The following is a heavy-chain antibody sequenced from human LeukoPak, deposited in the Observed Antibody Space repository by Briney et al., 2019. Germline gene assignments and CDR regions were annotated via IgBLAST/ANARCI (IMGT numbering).Heavy chain of an antibody. CDR2: INWNGGST. V-gene: IGHV3-20*04. CDR3: ARWGRGTATLL. J-gene: IGHJ4*02. CDR1: GFTFSSYE. Sequence: GGSLRLSCAASGFTFSSYEMNWVRQAPGKGLEWVSGINWNGGSTGYADSVKGRFTISRDNAKNSLYLQMNSLRAEDTALYYCARWGRGTATLLWGQGTLVTVSS. D-gene: IGHD5-18*01.